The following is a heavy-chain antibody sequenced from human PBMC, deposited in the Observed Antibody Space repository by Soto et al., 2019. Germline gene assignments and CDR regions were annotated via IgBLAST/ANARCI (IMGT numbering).Heavy chain of an antibody. D-gene: IGHD6-19*01. CDR3: ARERPPGIAVAVNWFDP. Sequence: QVQLVESGGGVVQPGRSLRLSCAASGFTFSSYAMHWVRQAPGKGLEWVAVISYDGSNKYYADSVKGRFTISRDNSKKTVYLQMNSLRAEDTAVYYCARERPPGIAVAVNWFDPWGQGTLVTVSS. V-gene: IGHV3-30-3*01. J-gene: IGHJ5*02. CDR2: ISYDGSNK. CDR1: GFTFSSYA.